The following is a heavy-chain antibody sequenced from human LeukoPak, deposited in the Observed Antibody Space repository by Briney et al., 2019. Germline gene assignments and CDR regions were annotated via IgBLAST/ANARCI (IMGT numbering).Heavy chain of an antibody. V-gene: IGHV3-30*02. Sequence: PGGSLRLSCAASGFTFNSYGMHWVRQAPGKGLVWVAFIRFDGSNKYYGDSVKGRFTISRDNSKNTLYLQMNSLRAEDTAVYYCAKVLRYYYMDVWGKGTTVTVSS. CDR2: IRFDGSNK. J-gene: IGHJ6*03. CDR3: AKVLRYYYMDV. CDR1: GFTFNSYG.